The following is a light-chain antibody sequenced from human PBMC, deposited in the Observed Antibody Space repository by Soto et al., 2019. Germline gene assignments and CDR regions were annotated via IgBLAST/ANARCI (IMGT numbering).Light chain of an antibody. CDR3: QEYNDWRLIT. CDR1: QSISTK. J-gene: IGKJ4*01. CDR2: GAS. Sequence: DIVLTQSPGTLSLSPGERATLSCRASQSISTKLAWYQQRPGQAPRLLIYGASTRAPGIPVRFSGSGSGTDFTLTITSLQSADFAVYYCQEYNDWRLITFGGGTKVDI. V-gene: IGKV3-15*01.